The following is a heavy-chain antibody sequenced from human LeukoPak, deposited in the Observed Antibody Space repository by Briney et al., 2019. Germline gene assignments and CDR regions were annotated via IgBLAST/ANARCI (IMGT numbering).Heavy chain of an antibody. CDR2: ISASGGGT. V-gene: IGHV3-23*01. D-gene: IGHD2-15*01. CDR3: AKLCSGGSCYWNY. CDR1: GFTFSSYA. J-gene: IGHJ4*02. Sequence: GASLRLSCSASGFTFSSYAMSWVRQAPGKGLEWVSGISASGGGTDYADSVKGRFTISRDNSKNTLYLQMNSLRAEDTAVYYCAKLCSGGSCYWNYWGQGTLVTVSS.